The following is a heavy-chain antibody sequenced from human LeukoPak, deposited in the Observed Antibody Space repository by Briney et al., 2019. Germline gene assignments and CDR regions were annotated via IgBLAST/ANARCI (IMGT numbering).Heavy chain of an antibody. CDR2: ISGSGGST. CDR3: AKDRTYYYDSSGYYDY. V-gene: IGHV3-23*01. D-gene: IGHD3-22*01. Sequence: GGPLRLSCAASGFTFSSYAMSWVRQAPGKGLEWVSAISGSGGSTYYADSVKGRFTISRDNSKNTLYLQMNSLRAEDTAVYYCAKDRTYYYDSSGYYDYWGQGTLVTVSS. J-gene: IGHJ4*02. CDR1: GFTFSSYA.